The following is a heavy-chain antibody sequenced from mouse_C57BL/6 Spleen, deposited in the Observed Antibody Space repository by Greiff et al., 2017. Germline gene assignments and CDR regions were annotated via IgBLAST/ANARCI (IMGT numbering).Heavy chain of an antibody. CDR3: ARGGRYYDYDGY. CDR2: IDPSDSYT. CDR1: GYTFTSYW. D-gene: IGHD2-4*01. Sequence: VQLQQPGAELVKPGASVKLSCKASGYTFTSYWMQWVKQRPGQGLEWIGEIDPSDSYTNYNQKFKGKATLTVDTSSSTAYMQQSSLTSEDSAVYYCARGGRYYDYDGYWGQGTTLTVSS. J-gene: IGHJ2*01. V-gene: IGHV1-50*01.